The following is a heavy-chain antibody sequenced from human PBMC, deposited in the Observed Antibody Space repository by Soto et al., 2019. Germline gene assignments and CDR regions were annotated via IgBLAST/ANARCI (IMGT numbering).Heavy chain of an antibody. Sequence: QVQLQESGPGLVKPSQTLSLTCTVSGGSISSGGYYWSWIRQPPGKGLEWIGYIYYSVSTDYNPSLKRRVTIAVDTSKNQFSMKLSSVTAADTAVYYCARGDYYLCVWGKGTTVTVSS. J-gene: IGHJ6*04. CDR2: IYYSVST. V-gene: IGHV4-31*03. CDR3: ARGDYYLCV. CDR1: GGSISSGGYY. D-gene: IGHD3-22*01.